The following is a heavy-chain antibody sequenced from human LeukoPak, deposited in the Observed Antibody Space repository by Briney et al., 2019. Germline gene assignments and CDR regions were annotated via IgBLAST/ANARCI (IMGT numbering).Heavy chain of an antibody. CDR3: ARDRGITIFGVPSDY. CDR2: IYSGGST. Sequence: GGSLRLSCAASGFTVSSNYMSWVRQAPGKGLEWVSVIYSGGSTYYADSVQGRFTISRDNSKNTLYLQMNSLRAEDTAVYYCARDRGITIFGVPSDYWGQGTLVTVSP. V-gene: IGHV3-66*01. J-gene: IGHJ4*02. D-gene: IGHD3-3*01. CDR1: GFTVSSNY.